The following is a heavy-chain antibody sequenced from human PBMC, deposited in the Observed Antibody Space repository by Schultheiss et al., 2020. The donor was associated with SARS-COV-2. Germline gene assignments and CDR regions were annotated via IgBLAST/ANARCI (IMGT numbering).Heavy chain of an antibody. CDR3: ARDPSGDYGMDV. CDR2: ISYDGSNK. Sequence: GGSLRLSCAASGFTFSSYAMHWVRQAPGKGLEWVAVISYDGSNKYYADSVKGRFTISRDNSKNTLYLQMNSLRAEDTAVYYCARDPSGDYGMDVWGQGTTVTVSS. CDR1: GFTFSSYA. J-gene: IGHJ6*02. D-gene: IGHD1-26*01. V-gene: IGHV3-30*04.